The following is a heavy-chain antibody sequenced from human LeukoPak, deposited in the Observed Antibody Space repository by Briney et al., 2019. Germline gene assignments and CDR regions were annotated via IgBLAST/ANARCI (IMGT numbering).Heavy chain of an antibody. CDR1: GDSISNFY. J-gene: IGHJ2*01. CDR3: ASSSGWYVWYFDL. V-gene: IGHV4-4*07. Sequence: SETLSLTCTVSGDSISNFYWSWIRQPAGKGLEWIGRIYTSGSTNYNPSLKSRVTMSVDTSKNQFSLKLSSVTAADTAVYYCASSSGWYVWYFDLWGRGALVTVSS. D-gene: IGHD6-19*01. CDR2: IYTSGST.